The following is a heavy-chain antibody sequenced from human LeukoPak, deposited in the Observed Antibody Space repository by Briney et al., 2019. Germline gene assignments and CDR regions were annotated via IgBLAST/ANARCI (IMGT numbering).Heavy chain of an antibody. D-gene: IGHD3-3*01. Sequence: PGGSLRLSCAASGFTFSKSWMSWLRQTPEKGLEWVANIKEDGSAEYYVDSVKGRFTISRDNAKNSLYLQMNGLRAEDTAVYYCAKDDEGYYWGQGILVTVSS. V-gene: IGHV3-7*04. CDR1: GFTFSKSW. CDR3: AKDDEGYY. J-gene: IGHJ4*02. CDR2: IKEDGSAE.